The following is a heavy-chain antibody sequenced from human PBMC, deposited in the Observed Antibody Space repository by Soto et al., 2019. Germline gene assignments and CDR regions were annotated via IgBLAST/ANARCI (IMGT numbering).Heavy chain of an antibody. D-gene: IGHD3-10*01. CDR1: GGTFSSYT. V-gene: IGHV1-69*02. CDR3: ARAMVRGVHANPHYGMDV. J-gene: IGHJ6*02. Sequence: SVKVSCKASGGTFSSYTISWVRQAPGQGLEWMGRIIPIRGIANYAQKFQGRVTITADKSTSTAYMELSRLRSDDTAVYYCARAMVRGVHANPHYGMDVWGQGTTVTVSS. CDR2: IIPIRGIA.